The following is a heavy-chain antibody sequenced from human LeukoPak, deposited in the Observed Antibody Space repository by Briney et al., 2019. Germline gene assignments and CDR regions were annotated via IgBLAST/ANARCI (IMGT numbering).Heavy chain of an antibody. CDR1: GFTFSSYL. CDR3: TRDVAVAGSYYFDY. D-gene: IGHD6-19*01. V-gene: IGHV3-49*04. Sequence: GGSPRLSCAASGFTFSSYLMHWVRLAPGKGLEWVGFIRSKAYGGTTEYAASVKGRFTISRDDSKSIAYLQMNSLKTEDTAVYYCTRDVAVAGSYYFDYWGQGTLVTVSS. J-gene: IGHJ4*02. CDR2: IRSKAYGGTT.